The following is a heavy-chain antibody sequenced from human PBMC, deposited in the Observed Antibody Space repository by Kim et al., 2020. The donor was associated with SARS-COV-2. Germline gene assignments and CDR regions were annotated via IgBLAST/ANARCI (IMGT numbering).Heavy chain of an antibody. Sequence: GGSLRLSCAASGLTFSGYWMHWVRQAPGKGLVWVSRINSDGSSISYADSVKGRFTISRDNAKNTLYLQMNSLRADDTAVYYCARGPYSSGWRDSDYWGQG. CDR3: ARGPYSSGWRDSDY. J-gene: IGHJ4*02. CDR1: GLTFSGYW. D-gene: IGHD6-19*01. CDR2: INSDGSSI. V-gene: IGHV3-74*01.